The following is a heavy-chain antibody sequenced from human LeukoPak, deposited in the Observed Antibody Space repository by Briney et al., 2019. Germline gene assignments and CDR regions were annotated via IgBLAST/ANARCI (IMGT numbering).Heavy chain of an antibody. J-gene: IGHJ4*02. Sequence: GGSLRLSCVASGFPFSSYWMTWVRQAPGKGPEWVSGVSGFGDSTEYTDSVKGRFTISRDNSKNTLYLQMNSLRVEDTAVYYCAGGSSWYYFDYWGQGTLVTVSS. V-gene: IGHV3-23*01. CDR1: GFPFSSYW. CDR2: VSGFGDST. CDR3: AGGSSWYYFDY. D-gene: IGHD6-13*01.